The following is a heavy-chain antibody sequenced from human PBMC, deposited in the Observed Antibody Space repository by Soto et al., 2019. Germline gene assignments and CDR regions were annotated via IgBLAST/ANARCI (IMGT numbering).Heavy chain of an antibody. CDR1: GVPFISND. J-gene: IGHJ3*01. CDR3: ATRPLLPGAP. V-gene: IGHV3-53*01. D-gene: IGHD3-22*01. CDR2: IYSGGST. Sequence: PGGSLRLSCTASGVPFISNDMNWVRQAPGKGLEWVSLIYSGGSTYYADSVKGRFTISRDNSKNTLYLQMSSLRAEDTAVYYCATRPLLPGAPWGQGTMVTVSS.